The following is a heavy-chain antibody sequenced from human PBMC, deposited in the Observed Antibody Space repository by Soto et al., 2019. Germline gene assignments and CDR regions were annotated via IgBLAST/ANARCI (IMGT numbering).Heavy chain of an antibody. D-gene: IGHD6-19*01. Sequence: QVQLQESGPGLVKPSETLSLTCTVSGGSISSYYWSWIRQPPWKGLEWIGYIYYSGSTNYNPSLKSRVTISVATSKNQFSLKLSSVTAADTAVYYCARESVAGRTFDYWGQGTLVTVSS. CDR2: IYYSGST. J-gene: IGHJ4*02. V-gene: IGHV4-59*01. CDR3: ARESVAGRTFDY. CDR1: GGSISSYY.